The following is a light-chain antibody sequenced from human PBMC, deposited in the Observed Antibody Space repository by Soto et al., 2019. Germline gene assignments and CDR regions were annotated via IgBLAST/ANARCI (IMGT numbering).Light chain of an antibody. Sequence: EIGMAHSPGTLSVSPGDRATLSCRASQNIHINLAWYQQKPGQAPRLLIYGASTRATGVPAGFSGSGSGTEFTLTISSLHSEDLAIYYCQQYHNWPRTFGQGTKVDI. CDR2: GAS. CDR1: QNIHIN. J-gene: IGKJ1*01. CDR3: QQYHNWPRT. V-gene: IGKV3-15*01.